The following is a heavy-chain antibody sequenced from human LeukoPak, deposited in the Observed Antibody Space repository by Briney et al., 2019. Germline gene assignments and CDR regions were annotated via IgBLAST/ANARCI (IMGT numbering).Heavy chain of an antibody. CDR2: IKQDGREK. D-gene: IGHD3-3*01. J-gene: IGHJ4*02. V-gene: IGHV3-7*01. CDR3: ARDQGNFWSGYYNDY. Sequence: GGSLRLSCAASGFTFSSYWMSWVRQAPGKGLEWVANIKQDGREKYYVDSVKGRFTIYRDNAKNSLYLQMNSLRAEGTAVYYCARDQGNFWSGYYNDYWGQGTLVTVSS. CDR1: GFTFSSYW.